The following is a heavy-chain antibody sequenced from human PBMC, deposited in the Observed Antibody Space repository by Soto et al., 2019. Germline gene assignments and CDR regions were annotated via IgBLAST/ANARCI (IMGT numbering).Heavy chain of an antibody. CDR1: GFTFSNYW. J-gene: IGHJ4*02. Sequence: EVQLVESGGGLVQPGGSLRLSCATSGFTFSNYWMHWVRQAPGKGPVWVSRINEDESNTNYADSVKGRITISRDNAKNTLYLQMTSLRAEDTAVYYCARGLFLDYWGQGTRVTVSS. CDR3: ARGLFLDY. D-gene: IGHD3-3*01. V-gene: IGHV3-74*01. CDR2: INEDESNT.